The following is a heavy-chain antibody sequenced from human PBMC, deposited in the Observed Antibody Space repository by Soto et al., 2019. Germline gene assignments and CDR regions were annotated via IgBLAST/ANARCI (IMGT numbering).Heavy chain of an antibody. J-gene: IGHJ3*01. CDR1: GFTFDHCG. CDR3: ARGLDAFDL. V-gene: IGHV3-20*04. Sequence: EVQLVETGGGVVRPGGSLRLSCAASGFTFDHCGMTWVRQAPGRSLEWVAGVNWNSVTTGYGDAVKGRFTAHRDNAKNSLYLEMSSLRIEDTAIYYCARGLDAFDLWGQGTGVTVSS. CDR2: VNWNSVTT.